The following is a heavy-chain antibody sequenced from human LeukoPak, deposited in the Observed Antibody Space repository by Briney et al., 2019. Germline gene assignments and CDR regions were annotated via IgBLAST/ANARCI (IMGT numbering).Heavy chain of an antibody. D-gene: IGHD3-10*01. CDR1: GGTFSSYA. CDR2: IFPIFGTA. CDR3: AREVVVRGVITSYDY. J-gene: IGHJ4*02. V-gene: IGHV1-69*13. Sequence: SVKVSCKASGGTFSSYAISWVRQAPGQGLEWMGGIFPIFGTANYAQKFQGRVTITADESTSTAYMELSSLRSEDTAVYYCAREVVVRGVITSYDYWGQGTLVTVSS.